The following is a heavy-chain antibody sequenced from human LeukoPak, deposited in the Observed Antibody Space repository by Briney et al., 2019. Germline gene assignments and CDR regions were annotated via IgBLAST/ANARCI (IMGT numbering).Heavy chain of an antibody. CDR2: MYYTGKT. V-gene: IGHV4-39*07. CDR3: ARMLTTPDY. D-gene: IGHD4-17*01. Sequence: PSETLSLTCSVSGDSIKSNCYWGWIRQPPGRGLEWIGSMYYTGKTYSNPSLKTRVTISVDTSKNQVSLRLRSVTAADTAVYYCARMLTTPDYWGQGILVTVSS. CDR1: GDSIKSNCY. J-gene: IGHJ4*02.